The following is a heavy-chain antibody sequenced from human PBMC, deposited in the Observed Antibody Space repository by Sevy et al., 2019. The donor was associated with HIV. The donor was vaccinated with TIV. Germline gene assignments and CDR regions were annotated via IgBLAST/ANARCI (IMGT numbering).Heavy chain of an antibody. CDR3: SKGGSGTRWFDP. CDR2: IRSKDSGGTT. Sequence: GESLKISCRASGFNFGDYPMSWFRQAPGKGLAWVGFIRSKDSGGTTQYAASVKGRFIISRDDSESIAYLQMNSLKIEDTAVYYCSKGGSGTRWFDPWGQGTLVTVSS. V-gene: IGHV3-49*03. D-gene: IGHD6-13*01. J-gene: IGHJ5*02. CDR1: GFNFGDYP.